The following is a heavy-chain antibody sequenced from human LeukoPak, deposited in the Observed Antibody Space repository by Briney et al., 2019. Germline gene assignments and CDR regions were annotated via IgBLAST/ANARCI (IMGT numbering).Heavy chain of an antibody. Sequence: ASVKVSCKASGYTFTSYGISWVRQAPGPGLEWMGWISAYNGNTNYAQKLQGRVSMTTDTSTSTAYMELRSLRSDDTAVYYCARGRAAAGYFDYWGQGTLVTVSS. D-gene: IGHD6-13*01. CDR3: ARGRAAAGYFDY. CDR1: GYTFTSYG. J-gene: IGHJ4*02. CDR2: ISAYNGNT. V-gene: IGHV1-18*01.